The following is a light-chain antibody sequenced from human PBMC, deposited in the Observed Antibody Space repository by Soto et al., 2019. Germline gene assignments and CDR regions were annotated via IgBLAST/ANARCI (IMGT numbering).Light chain of an antibody. CDR1: QNINTW. V-gene: IGKV1-5*03. Sequence: DIQMTQSPSTLSASVGDRVTITCRASQNINTWLAWYQQKPGKAPNLLICKASTLESGVPSRFNGSGSGTEFTLTISSLQPADFATYYCQQYNSYWTFGPGTKVDI. CDR3: QQYNSYWT. J-gene: IGKJ1*01. CDR2: KAS.